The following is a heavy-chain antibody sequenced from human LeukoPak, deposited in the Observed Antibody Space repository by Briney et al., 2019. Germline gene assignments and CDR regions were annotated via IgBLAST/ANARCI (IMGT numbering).Heavy chain of an antibody. J-gene: IGHJ4*02. CDR1: GFTFSSYA. CDR3: AKPPHYDSSGYYYPYYFDY. Sequence: GGSLRLSCAASGFTFSSYAMSWVRQAPGEGLEWVSAISGSGGSTYYADSVKGRFTISRDNSKNTLYLQMNSLRAEDTAVYYCAKPPHYDSSGYYYPYYFDYWGQGTLVTVSS. D-gene: IGHD3-22*01. V-gene: IGHV3-23*01. CDR2: ISGSGGST.